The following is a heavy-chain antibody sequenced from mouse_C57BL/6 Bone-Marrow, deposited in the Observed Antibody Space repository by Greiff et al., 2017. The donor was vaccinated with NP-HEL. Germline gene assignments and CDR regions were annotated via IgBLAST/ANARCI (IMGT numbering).Heavy chain of an antibody. CDR3: TRDVAGTWFAY. CDR2: ISRGGDYI. V-gene: IGHV5-9-1*02. CDR1: GFTFSSYA. J-gene: IGHJ3*01. D-gene: IGHD4-1*01. Sequence: EVKVVESGEGLVKPGGSLKLSCAASGFTFSSYAMSWVRQTPEKRLEWVAYISRGGDYIYYADTLKGRFTISRDNARNTLYLQMSSRKSEDTAMYYCTRDVAGTWFAYWGQGTLVTVSA.